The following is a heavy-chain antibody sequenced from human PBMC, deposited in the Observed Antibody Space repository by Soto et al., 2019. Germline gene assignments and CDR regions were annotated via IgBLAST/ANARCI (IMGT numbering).Heavy chain of an antibody. D-gene: IGHD1-7*01. CDR3: ARMVASYNWNYGYAFDI. CDR2: IGSGSTI. Sequence: GGSLRLSCAASAFTFSTYSMNWVRQAPGKGLEWVSSIGSGSTIYYADSVKGRFTISRDNAQNSLYLQMNSLRAEDTAVYYGARMVASYNWNYGYAFDIWGQGTMVTVSS. V-gene: IGHV3-21*01. J-gene: IGHJ3*02. CDR1: AFTFSTYS.